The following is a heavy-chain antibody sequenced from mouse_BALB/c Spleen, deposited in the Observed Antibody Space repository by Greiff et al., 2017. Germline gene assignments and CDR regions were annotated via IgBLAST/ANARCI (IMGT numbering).Heavy chain of an antibody. CDR2: IWAGGST. D-gene: IGHD1-1*01. Sequence: QVQLKESGPGLVAPSQSLSITCTVSGFSLTSYGVHWVRQPPGKGLEWLGVIWAGGSTNYNSALMSRLSISKDNSKSQVFLKMNSLQTDDTAMYYCAREDYYGSSYFAYWGQGTLVTVSA. CDR3: AREDYYGSSYFAY. J-gene: IGHJ3*01. CDR1: GFSLTSYG. V-gene: IGHV2-9*02.